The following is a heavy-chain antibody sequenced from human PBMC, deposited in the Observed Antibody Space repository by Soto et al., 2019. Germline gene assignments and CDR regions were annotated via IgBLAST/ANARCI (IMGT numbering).Heavy chain of an antibody. J-gene: IGHJ5*02. CDR2: ISGSGDST. D-gene: IGHD5-18*01. CDR1: GFTFGTYA. V-gene: IGHV3-23*01. CDR3: AKDRSVDTRDWFDP. Sequence: AGVSLRLSSASSGFTFGTYAMIWVRHAPGKGLEWVSSISGSGDSTYYADSVKGRFTISRDNSKNTLYLQVNSLRADDTAVYYCAKDRSVDTRDWFDPWGQGTLVTVSS.